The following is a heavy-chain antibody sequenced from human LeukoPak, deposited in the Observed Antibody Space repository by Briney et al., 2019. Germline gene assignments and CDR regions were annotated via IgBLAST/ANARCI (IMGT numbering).Heavy chain of an antibody. CDR3: ATLGYCTSTSCSLVH. Sequence: RGGSLRLSCAASGFTFSSYEMNWVRQAPGKGLEWVSTISDSIGSTYYADSVKGRFTISRDNSKNTLYLQMNSLRAEDTAVYYCATLGYCTSTSCSLVHWGQGTLVTVSS. V-gene: IGHV3-23*01. J-gene: IGHJ4*02. CDR1: GFTFSSYE. CDR2: ISDSIGST. D-gene: IGHD2-2*03.